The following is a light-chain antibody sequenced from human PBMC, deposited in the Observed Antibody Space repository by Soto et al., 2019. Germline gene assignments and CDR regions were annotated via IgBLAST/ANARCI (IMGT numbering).Light chain of an antibody. CDR3: QQRSTWLT. CDR2: DAS. J-gene: IGKJ4*01. Sequence: EIVLTQSPATLSLSPGERATLSCRASQSVSSYLAWYQQKPGQAPRLLIYDASNRATGIPARFSGSGSGTASTLTLSSLEPEDFAVYYCQQRSTWLTFGGGTKVDIK. V-gene: IGKV3-11*01. CDR1: QSVSSY.